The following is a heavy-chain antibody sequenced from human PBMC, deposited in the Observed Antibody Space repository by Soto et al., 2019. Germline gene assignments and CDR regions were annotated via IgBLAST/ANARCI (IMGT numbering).Heavy chain of an antibody. D-gene: IGHD1-1*01. CDR1: GFSFSSND. Sequence: GRSLRLSCTAAGFSFSSNDMSWVRQAPGKGLEWVSTLDKSGGSAFYADSVNGRFTISRDNSRNTLYLQMHSLRAEDTAFYYCAKDRIGQLAKFDYWGRGTLVTASS. V-gene: IGHV3-23*05. J-gene: IGHJ4*02. CDR3: AKDRIGQLAKFDY. CDR2: LDKSGGSA.